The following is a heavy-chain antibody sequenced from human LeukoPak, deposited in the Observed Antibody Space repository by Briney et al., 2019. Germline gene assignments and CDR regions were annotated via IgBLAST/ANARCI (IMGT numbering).Heavy chain of an antibody. V-gene: IGHV1-18*04. CDR2: ISAYNGNT. CDR1: GYTFTGYY. D-gene: IGHD6-6*01. Sequence: ASVKVSCKASGYTFTGYYMHWVRQAPGQGLEWMGWISAYNGNTNYAQKLQGRVTMTTDTSTSTAYMELRSRRSDDTAVYYCARCYSSSFYYYYMDVWGKGTTVTVSS. CDR3: ARCYSSSFYYYYMDV. J-gene: IGHJ6*03.